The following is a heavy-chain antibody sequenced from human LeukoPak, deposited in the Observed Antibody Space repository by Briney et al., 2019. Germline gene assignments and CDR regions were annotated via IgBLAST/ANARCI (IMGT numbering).Heavy chain of an antibody. CDR2: ISGSSGHT. V-gene: IGHV3-23*01. CDR3: AKVGFSEMEWLLYSDH. J-gene: IGHJ4*02. Sequence: GGSLRLSCAASGLTFSSYAMSWVRQAPRKGLEWVSAISGSSGHTYYADSVKGRFTISRDNSKNMLYLQMNSLRAEDTAVYYCAKVGFSEMEWLLYSDHWGQGTLVTVSS. CDR1: GLTFSSYA. D-gene: IGHD3-3*01.